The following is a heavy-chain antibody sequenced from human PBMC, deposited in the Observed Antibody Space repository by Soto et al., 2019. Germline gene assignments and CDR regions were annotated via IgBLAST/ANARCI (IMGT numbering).Heavy chain of an antibody. D-gene: IGHD3-3*01. V-gene: IGHV3-23*01. CDR1: GFTFSSYA. Sequence: GGSLRLSCAASGFTFSSYAMSWVRQAPGKGLEWVSAISGSGGSTDYADSGKGWFTISRDNSKNTLYLQMNSLRAEDTAVYYCAKDPRDFWSGYYTGEYFDYWGQGTLVTVSS. J-gene: IGHJ4*02. CDR2: ISGSGGST. CDR3: AKDPRDFWSGYYTGEYFDY.